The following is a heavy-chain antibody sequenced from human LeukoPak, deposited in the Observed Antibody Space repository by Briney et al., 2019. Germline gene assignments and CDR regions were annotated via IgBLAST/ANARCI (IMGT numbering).Heavy chain of an antibody. D-gene: IGHD2-8*01. V-gene: IGHV3-48*04. CDR2: ISSSSSTI. J-gene: IGHJ3*02. Sequence: GGSLRLSCAASGFTFSSYSMNWVRQAPGKGLEWVSYISSSSSTIYYADSVKGRFTLSRDSAKNTLYLQMNSLRGEDTAVYYCVREDRILLGNDAFDIWGQGTMVTVSS. CDR3: VREDRILLGNDAFDI. CDR1: GFTFSSYS.